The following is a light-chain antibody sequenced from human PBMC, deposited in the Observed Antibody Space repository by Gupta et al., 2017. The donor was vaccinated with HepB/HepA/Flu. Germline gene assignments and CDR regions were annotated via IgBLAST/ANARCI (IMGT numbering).Light chain of an antibody. V-gene: IGKV1-39*01. J-gene: IGKJ1*01. CDR3: QQSHSDPPT. CDR2: AAS. Sequence: DIQMTQSPSSLSASVGDRITITCRASQDIGTFLNWYRHRPGAAPKLLVFAASHLQTGVPSRFSGSGSGTDFTLTISSLQPDDFATFFCQQSHSDPPTFGQGTTV. CDR1: QDIGTF.